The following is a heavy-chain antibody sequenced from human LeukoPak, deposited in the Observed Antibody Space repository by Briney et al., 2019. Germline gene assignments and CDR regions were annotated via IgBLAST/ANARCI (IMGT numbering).Heavy chain of an antibody. CDR2: IYYSGST. J-gene: IGHJ4*02. CDR1: GFILSDYY. D-gene: IGHD2-8*01. CDR3: ARQYMYASFDY. Sequence: AGGSLRLSCAASGFILSDYYMSWIRQPPGKGLEWIGSIYYSGSTYYNPSLKSRVTISVDTSKNQFSLRLSSVTAADTAVYYCARQYMYASFDYWGQGALVTVSS. V-gene: IGHV4-38-2*01.